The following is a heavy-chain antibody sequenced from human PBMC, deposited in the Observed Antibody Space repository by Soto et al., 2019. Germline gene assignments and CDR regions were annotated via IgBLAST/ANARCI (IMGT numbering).Heavy chain of an antibody. CDR3: ASHRSQVVHLVLPPYYYYGLDV. V-gene: IGHV1-69*06. CDR1: GGTFSSYV. D-gene: IGHD6-6*01. Sequence: QVQLEQSGAEVTKPGSSVKVSCKASGGTFSSYVISWVRQAPGQGLKWMGGIIPTFGTTKYAQDFQGRVTITADKATSTAYMELSSLRSDDTAVYYCASHRSQVVHLVLPPYYYYGLDVWGQGTTVTVSS. J-gene: IGHJ6*02. CDR2: IIPTFGTT.